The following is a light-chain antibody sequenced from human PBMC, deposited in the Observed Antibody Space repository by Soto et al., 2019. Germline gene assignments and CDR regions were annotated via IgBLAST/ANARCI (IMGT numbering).Light chain of an antibody. CDR3: QQYGSSGT. V-gene: IGKV3-20*01. CDR2: GAS. Sequence: DIVLTQSPGPLSLSPGERATLSCRASQSVSSSYLAWYQQKPGQAPRLLIYGASSRATGIPDRFSGSGSGTDFTLTISRLEPEDFAVYYCQQYGSSGTLGQGTKVDIK. J-gene: IGKJ1*01. CDR1: QSVSSSY.